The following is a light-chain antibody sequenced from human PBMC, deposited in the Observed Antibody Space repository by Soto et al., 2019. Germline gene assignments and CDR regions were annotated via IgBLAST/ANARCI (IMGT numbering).Light chain of an antibody. CDR2: DNT. J-gene: IGLJ2*01. V-gene: IGLV1-40*01. Sequence: QSVLTQPPSVSGAPGQRVTFSCSGSRSNIGAGYAVHWYQQLPGTAPKLLIYDNTNRPSGVPDRFSASESGTSASLAITGLQSEDEADYYCQSYDTSLSASVFGGGTKVTVL. CDR1: RSNIGAGYA. CDR3: QSYDTSLSASV.